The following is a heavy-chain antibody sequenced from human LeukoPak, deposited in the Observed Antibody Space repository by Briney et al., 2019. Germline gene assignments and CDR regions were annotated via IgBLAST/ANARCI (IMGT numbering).Heavy chain of an antibody. CDR3: ASSMDDSSGYSSSFDY. CDR1: GGSISSYY. J-gene: IGHJ4*02. Sequence: PSETLSLTCTVSGGSISSYYWSWIRQPPGKGLEWIGYIYYSGSTNYNPSLKSRVTISVDTSKNQLSLKLSSVTAADTAVYYCASSMDDSSGYSSSFDYWGQGTLVTVSS. CDR2: IYYSGST. D-gene: IGHD3-22*01. V-gene: IGHV4-59*08.